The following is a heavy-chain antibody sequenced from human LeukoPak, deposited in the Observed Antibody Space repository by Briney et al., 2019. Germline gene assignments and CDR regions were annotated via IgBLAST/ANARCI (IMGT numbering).Heavy chain of an antibody. CDR2: IRSKANSYAT. Sequence: PGGSLRLSCAASGFTFDDYGMSWVRQASGKGLEWVGRIRSKANSYATAYAASVKGRFTISRDDSKNTAYLQMNSLKTEDTAVYYCKTGIRDGVGYWGQGTLVTVSS. V-gene: IGHV3-73*01. J-gene: IGHJ4*02. CDR1: GFTFDDYG. CDR3: KTGIRDGVGY. D-gene: IGHD1-14*01.